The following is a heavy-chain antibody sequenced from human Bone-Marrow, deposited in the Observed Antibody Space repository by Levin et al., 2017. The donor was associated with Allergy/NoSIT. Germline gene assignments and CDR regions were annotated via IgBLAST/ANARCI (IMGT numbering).Heavy chain of an antibody. D-gene: IGHD2-2*01. J-gene: IGHJ4*02. CDR2: IYPGDSDT. CDR1: GYSFINYW. Sequence: GGSLRLSCKVSGYSFINYWIGWVRRMPGKGLECVGIIYPGDSDTIYSPSFQGQVTISADNSITTAYLQWSSLKASDTATYYCARRGRDCSSTKCYFYLDYWGQGTRVTVSS. CDR3: ARRGRDCSSTKCYFYLDY. V-gene: IGHV5-51*01.